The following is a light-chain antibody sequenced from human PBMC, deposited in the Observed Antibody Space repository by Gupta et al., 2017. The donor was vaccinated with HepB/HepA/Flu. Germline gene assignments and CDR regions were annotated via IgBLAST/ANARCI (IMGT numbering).Light chain of an antibody. CDR1: SSNIGAGYD. CDR2: GNS. J-gene: IGLJ2*01. V-gene: IGLV1-40*01. CDR3: QSYDSSLSAQGV. Sequence: QPVLTQPPSVSGAPGQRVTISCTGSSSNIGAGYDVHWYQQLPGTAPKLLIYGNSNRPSGVPDRFSGAKSGASASLAITGRQAEDEADYYCQSYDSSLSAQGVFGGGTKLTGL.